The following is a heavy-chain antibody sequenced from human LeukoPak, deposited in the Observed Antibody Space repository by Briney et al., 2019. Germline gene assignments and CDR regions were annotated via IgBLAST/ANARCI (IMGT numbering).Heavy chain of an antibody. CDR3: ASLHYYDSSGYYYFDY. D-gene: IGHD3-22*01. V-gene: IGHV4-59*01. CDR1: GGSINSYY. CDR2: IYYSGST. Sequence: SETLSLTCTVSGGSINSYYWSWIRQPPGKGLEWIGYIYYSGSTNYNPSLKSRVTISVDTSKNQFSLKLSSVTAADTAVYYCASLHYYDSSGYYYFDYWGQGTLVTVSS. J-gene: IGHJ4*02.